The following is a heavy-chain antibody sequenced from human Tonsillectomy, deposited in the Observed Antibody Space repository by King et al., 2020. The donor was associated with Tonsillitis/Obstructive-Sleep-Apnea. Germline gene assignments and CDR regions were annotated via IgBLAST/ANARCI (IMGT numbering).Heavy chain of an antibody. CDR1: GFSFDFYG. CDR3: ARDKSTTTSGFDY. V-gene: IGHV3-33*01. Sequence: VQLVESGGGVVQPGRSLTLSCVASGFSFDFYGMHWVRQAPGRGLQWVAGIWYDGSVTQYADSLKGRLTISRDTAKNTVYLQMTNVRGEDTAVYYCARDKSTTTSGFDYWGQGTPVTVSS. CDR2: IWYDGSVT. J-gene: IGHJ4*02. D-gene: IGHD1-1*01.